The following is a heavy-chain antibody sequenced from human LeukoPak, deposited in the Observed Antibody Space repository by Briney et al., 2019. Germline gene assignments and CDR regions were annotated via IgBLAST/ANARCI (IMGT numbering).Heavy chain of an antibody. D-gene: IGHD7-27*01. CDR1: GGSISSYY. V-gene: IGHV4-59*01. CDR2: IYYSGST. Sequence: SETLSLTCTVSGGSISSYYWNWIRQPPGKGLEWIGYIYYSGSTNYNPSLKSRVTMSIDTSKNQFSLKLSSVTAADTAIYYCARGSNWGDYWGQGTLVTASS. CDR3: ARGSNWGDY. J-gene: IGHJ4*02.